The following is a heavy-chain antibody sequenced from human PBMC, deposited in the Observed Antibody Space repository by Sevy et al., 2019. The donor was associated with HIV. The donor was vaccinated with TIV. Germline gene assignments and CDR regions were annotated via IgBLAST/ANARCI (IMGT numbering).Heavy chain of an antibody. CDR1: AFTFSGSA. J-gene: IGHJ4*02. V-gene: IGHV3-73*01. Sequence: GGSLRLSCAASAFTFSGSAMHWVRQASGKGLEWVGRIRNKAKSSAPAYAASVKGRFTISRDDSKNTAYLQMNSLKTEDTAVYYCVGGSYSSGWYFDYWGQGTLVTVSS. D-gene: IGHD6-19*01. CDR2: IRNKAKSSAP. CDR3: VGGSYSSGWYFDY.